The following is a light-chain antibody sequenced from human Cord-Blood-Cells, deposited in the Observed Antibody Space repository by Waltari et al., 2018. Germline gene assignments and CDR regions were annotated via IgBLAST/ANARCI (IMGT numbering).Light chain of an antibody. CDR2: GNS. CDR1: SSNIGAGYD. V-gene: IGLV1-40*01. CDR3: QSYDSSLSGWV. J-gene: IGLJ3*02. Sequence: QSVLTQPPSVSGAPGQRVTISCTGISSNIGAGYDVHWYQQLPGPPPKLLIYGNSNRPSGVPDRFSGSKSGTSASLAITGLQAEDEADYYCQSYDSSLSGWVFGGGTKLTVL.